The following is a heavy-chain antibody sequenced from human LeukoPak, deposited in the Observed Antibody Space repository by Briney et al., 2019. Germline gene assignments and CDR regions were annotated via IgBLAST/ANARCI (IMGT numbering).Heavy chain of an antibody. V-gene: IGHV3-30*18. CDR1: GFTFSQYD. J-gene: IGHJ3*02. CDR2: MSSDVSHK. CDR3: ANRLNNAFEM. D-gene: IGHD2/OR15-2a*01. Sequence: GGSLRLSCAASGFTFSQYDIHWVRQAPGKGLEWVAVMSSDVSHKYYADYVEGRFTISRDNSRNTVYLQMNSLRPEGTAIYYCANRLNNAFEMWGQGTMVTVFS.